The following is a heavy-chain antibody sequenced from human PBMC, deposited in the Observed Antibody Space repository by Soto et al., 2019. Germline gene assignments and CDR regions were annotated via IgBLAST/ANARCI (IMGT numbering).Heavy chain of an antibody. CDR3: ARLGYSDPYGMDV. Sequence: SETLSLTCTVSGGSISSSSYYWGWIRQPPGKGLEWIGSIYYSGSTYYNPSLKSRVTISVDTSKNQFSLKLSSVTAADTAVYYCARLGYSDPYGMDVWGQGTTVTVSS. J-gene: IGHJ6*02. D-gene: IGHD5-18*01. CDR1: GGSISSSSYY. V-gene: IGHV4-39*01. CDR2: IYYSGST.